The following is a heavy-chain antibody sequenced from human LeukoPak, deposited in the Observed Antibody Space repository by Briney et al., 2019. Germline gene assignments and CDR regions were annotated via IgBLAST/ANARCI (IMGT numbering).Heavy chain of an antibody. V-gene: IGHV3-23*01. CDR2: GGSGGST. Sequence: PGGSLRLSCAASGFIFSSYAMSWVRQAPGKGLEWVSYGGSGGSTYYADSVKGRFTVSRDNSESTLYLQMNSLTAEDTAVYYCAKMRGQYYHSYYMDAWGKGTTVTVSS. J-gene: IGHJ6*03. CDR1: GFIFSSYA. CDR3: AKMRGQYYHSYYMDA.